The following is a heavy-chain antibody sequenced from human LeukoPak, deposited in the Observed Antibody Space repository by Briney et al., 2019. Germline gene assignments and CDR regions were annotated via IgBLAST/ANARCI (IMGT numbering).Heavy chain of an antibody. J-gene: IGHJ4*02. V-gene: IGHV4-59*01. Sequence: SETLSLTCTVSSGSISNYYWSWIRQPPGKGLEWIGYIYYSGSTNYNPSLKSRVTISVDTSKNQFSLKMSSVTAADTAVYCCARADQRLYTSGWTYYFDYWGQGTRVTVSS. CDR3: ARADQRLYTSGWTYYFDY. CDR1: SGSISNYY. CDR2: IYYSGST. D-gene: IGHD6-19*01.